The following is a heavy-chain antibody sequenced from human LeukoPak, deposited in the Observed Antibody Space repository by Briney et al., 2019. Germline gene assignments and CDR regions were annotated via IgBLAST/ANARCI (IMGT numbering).Heavy chain of an antibody. CDR2: INSDGSAT. CDR3: ARGLLRDGYTYSYSFDY. CDR1: GFSFSTHW. V-gene: IGHV3-74*01. Sequence: GGSLRLSCAASGFSFSTHWMHWVRQAPGKGLVYVAQINSDGSATAYADSVKGRFTISRDNAKNTLYLEMISLRAEDTAVYYCARGLLRDGYTYSYSFDYWGQGTLVTVSS. J-gene: IGHJ4*02. D-gene: IGHD5-18*01.